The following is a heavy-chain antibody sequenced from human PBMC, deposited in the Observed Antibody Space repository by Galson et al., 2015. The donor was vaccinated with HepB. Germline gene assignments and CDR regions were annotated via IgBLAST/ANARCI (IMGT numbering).Heavy chain of an antibody. CDR1: GYTFTSYG. Sequence: SVKVSCKASGYTFTSYGISWVRQAPGQGLEWMGRIIPILGIANYAQKFQGRVTITADKSTSTAYMELSSLRSEDTAVYYCAREAGGDYIIDYWGQGTLVTVSS. V-gene: IGHV1-69*04. J-gene: IGHJ4*02. D-gene: IGHD4-17*01. CDR2: IIPILGIA. CDR3: AREAGGDYIIDY.